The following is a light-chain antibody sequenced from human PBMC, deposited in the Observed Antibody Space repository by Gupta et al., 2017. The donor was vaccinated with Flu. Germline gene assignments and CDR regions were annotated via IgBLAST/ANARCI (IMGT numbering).Light chain of an antibody. Sequence: DIQMTQSPSSLSASVGDRVTITCRASQGIRDELGWYQQKPGKAPKRLIYAASSVQSGVPSRFSGSGSGTEFTLTITSLQPEDFATYYCQQHNKSPLTFGGGTKVEIK. J-gene: IGKJ4*01. V-gene: IGKV1-17*01. CDR3: QQHNKSPLT. CDR2: AAS. CDR1: QGIRDE.